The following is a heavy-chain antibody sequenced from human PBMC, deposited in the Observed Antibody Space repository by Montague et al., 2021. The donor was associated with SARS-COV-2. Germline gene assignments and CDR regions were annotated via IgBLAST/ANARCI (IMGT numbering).Heavy chain of an antibody. CDR2: IYYSGST. Sequence: SETLSLTCTVSGGSISSYYWSWIRQPPGKGLEWIGYIYYSGSTNXNPSLKSRVTISVVTSKNQFSLKLSSVTAADTAVYYCARGSGWMGNAFDIWGQGTMVTVSS. CDR1: GGSISSYY. J-gene: IGHJ3*02. CDR3: ARGSGWMGNAFDI. D-gene: IGHD6-19*01. V-gene: IGHV4-59*01.